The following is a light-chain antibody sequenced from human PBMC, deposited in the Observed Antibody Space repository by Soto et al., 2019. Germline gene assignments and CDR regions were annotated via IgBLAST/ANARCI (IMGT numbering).Light chain of an antibody. J-gene: IGKJ2*01. V-gene: IGKV3-15*01. CDR3: QHYNNWPPYT. CDR2: DAS. CDR1: QSISSN. Sequence: IVMTQSPATLSVSPGERATLSCRASQSISSNLACYQQQPGQAPRLLIYDASTRATGIPARFSGSVSGTEFTLTLSSLHSEDFAVYYCQHYNNWPPYTFGQGTKLEIK.